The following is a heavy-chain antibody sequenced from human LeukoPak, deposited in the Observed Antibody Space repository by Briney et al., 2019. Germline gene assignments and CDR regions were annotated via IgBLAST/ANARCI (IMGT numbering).Heavy chain of an antibody. J-gene: IGHJ4*02. CDR3: ARDIAAALDY. Sequence: GGSLRLSCAASGFTFSSYGMHWVRQAPGKGLEWVAVIWYDGSNKYYADSVHGRFTSSRDNSNNTLYLQMNSLRAEDTAVYYCARDIAAALDYWGQGTLVTVSS. D-gene: IGHD6-13*01. V-gene: IGHV3-33*01. CDR2: IWYDGSNK. CDR1: GFTFSSYG.